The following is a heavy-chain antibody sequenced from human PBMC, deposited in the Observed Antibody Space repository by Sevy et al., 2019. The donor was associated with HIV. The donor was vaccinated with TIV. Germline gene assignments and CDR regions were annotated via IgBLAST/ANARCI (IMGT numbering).Heavy chain of an antibody. J-gene: IGHJ4*01. D-gene: IGHD5-18*01. CDR1: GFSFSIYW. V-gene: IGHV3-7*01. CDR2: MKQDGSEE. CDR3: VREGLGGYSYSLDY. Sequence: GESLKISCAASGFSFSIYWMSWVRQAPGKGLEWVATMKQDGSEEDYVDSVEGRFTISRDNAKNSLFLQMNSLSAEDTPVYYCVREGLGGYSYSLDYWGHGTLVTVSS.